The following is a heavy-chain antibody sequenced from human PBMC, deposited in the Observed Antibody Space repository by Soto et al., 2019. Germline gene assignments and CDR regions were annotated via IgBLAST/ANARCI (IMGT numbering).Heavy chain of an antibody. CDR2: IYYSGST. V-gene: IGHV4-59*01. CDR3: ASSVDTALLDD. J-gene: IGHJ4*02. D-gene: IGHD5-18*01. CDR1: GGSISSYY. Sequence: SETLSLTCTVSGGSISSYYWSWIRQPPGKGLEWIGYIYYSGSTNHNPSLKSRVTISVDTSKNQFFLKLSSVTAADTAVYYCASSVDTALLDDWGQGTLVTVS.